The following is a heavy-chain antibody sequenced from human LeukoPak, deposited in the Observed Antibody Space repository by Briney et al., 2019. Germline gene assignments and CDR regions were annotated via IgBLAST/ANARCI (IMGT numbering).Heavy chain of an antibody. CDR1: GFTFSSYA. V-gene: IGHV3-23*01. CDR2: ISGSGGST. Sequence: GGSLRLSCAASGFTFSSYAMSWVRQAPGKGLEWVSAISGSGGSTYYADSVKGRFTIPRDNSKNTLYLQMNSLRAEDTAVYYCAKGDVGYYGSGSYFDYWGQGTLVTVSS. CDR3: AKGDVGYYGSGSYFDY. D-gene: IGHD3-10*01. J-gene: IGHJ4*02.